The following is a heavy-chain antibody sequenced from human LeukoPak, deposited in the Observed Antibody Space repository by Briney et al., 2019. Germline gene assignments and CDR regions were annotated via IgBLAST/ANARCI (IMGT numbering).Heavy chain of an antibody. D-gene: IGHD6-13*01. V-gene: IGHV3-30*18. CDR2: ISYDGSNK. Sequence: GRSLRLSCAASGFTFSSYGMLWVRQAPGKGLEWVAVISYDGSNKYYADSVKGRFTISRDNSKNTLYLQMNSLRAEDTAVYYCAKDLEVAAAGGTFDYWGQGTLVTISS. CDR3: AKDLEVAAAGGTFDY. J-gene: IGHJ4*02. CDR1: GFTFSSYG.